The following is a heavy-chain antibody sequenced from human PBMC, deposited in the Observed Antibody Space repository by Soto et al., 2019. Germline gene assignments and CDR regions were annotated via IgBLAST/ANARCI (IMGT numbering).Heavy chain of an antibody. V-gene: IGHV3-15*01. D-gene: IGHD3-10*01. CDR1: GSASVPAG. CDR3: VIDDAARGFGELDY. Sequence: EVQVVESGGGLVKPGGSLGPSLQPPGSASVPAGLPWFGRPPGKGLGGVALIKSKTSGETRAYAAPVKGRFTISRDDSENTVFLQMDSLKTEDTAVYYCVIDDAARGFGELDYWGRGTLVTVSS. J-gene: IGHJ4*02. CDR2: IKSKTSGETR.